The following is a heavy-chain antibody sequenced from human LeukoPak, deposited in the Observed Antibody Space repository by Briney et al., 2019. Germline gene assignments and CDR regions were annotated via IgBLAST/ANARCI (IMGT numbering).Heavy chain of an antibody. J-gene: IGHJ6*02. CDR2: ISYDGSNK. CDR3: AKGAAGLYYYYYYGMDV. CDR1: GFTFSSYG. V-gene: IGHV3-30*18. D-gene: IGHD6-13*01. Sequence: GGSLRPSCAASGFTFSSYGMHCVRQAPGKGLEWVAVISYDGSNKYYADSVKGRFTISRDNSKNTLYLQMNSLGAEDTAVYYCAKGAAGLYYYYYYGMDVWGQGTTVTVSS.